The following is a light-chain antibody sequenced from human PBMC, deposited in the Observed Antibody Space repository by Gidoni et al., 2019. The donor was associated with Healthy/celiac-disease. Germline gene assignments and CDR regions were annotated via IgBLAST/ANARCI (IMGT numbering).Light chain of an antibody. V-gene: IGKV3-11*01. CDR1: QSVISY. J-gene: IGKJ5*01. Sequence: EIVLTQSPATLSLSPGERATLSCRASQSVISYLAWYQQKPSQSPRLLIYDAANRATGIPARFSGSGSGTDFTLTISSLEPEDFAVYYCQQRSNWPPVTFGQGTRLEIK. CDR3: QQRSNWPPVT. CDR2: DAA.